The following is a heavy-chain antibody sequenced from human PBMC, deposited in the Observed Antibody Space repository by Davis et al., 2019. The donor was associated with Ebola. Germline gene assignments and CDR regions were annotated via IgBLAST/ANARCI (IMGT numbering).Heavy chain of an antibody. J-gene: IGHJ4*02. Sequence: FSCKAVGDTLSSYAMTWVRQAPGQGLEWMGGIIPVFRTATYAQKFQGRVTITADESTRTTYMELTGLRSEDTAVYYCAHLGPQRYCSGGGCHGYLDYWGQGTLVTVSS. D-gene: IGHD2-15*01. CDR1: GDTLSSYA. CDR2: IIPVFRTA. CDR3: AHLGPQRYCSGGGCHGYLDY. V-gene: IGHV1-69*01.